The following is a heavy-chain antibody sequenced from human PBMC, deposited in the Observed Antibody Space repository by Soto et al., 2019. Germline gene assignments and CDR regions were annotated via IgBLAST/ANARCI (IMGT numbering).Heavy chain of an antibody. J-gene: IGHJ5*02. CDR2: IYPTGTT. CDR1: GASICGFY. Sequence: SETLSLTCTVSGASICGFYWSWIRKSAGKGLEWIGRIYPTGTTDYNPSLKSRVMMSVDTSKKQFSLKLRSVTAADTAVYYCVRDGTKTLRDWFDPWGQGISVTVSS. V-gene: IGHV4-4*07. D-gene: IGHD1-1*01. CDR3: VRDGTKTLRDWFDP.